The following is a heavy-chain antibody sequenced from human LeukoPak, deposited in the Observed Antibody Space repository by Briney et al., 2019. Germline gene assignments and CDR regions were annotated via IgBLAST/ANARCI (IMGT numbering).Heavy chain of an antibody. Sequence: SETLSLTCTVSGGSITSSYWTWIRQPPGKGLEWIGYIYYSGDVNYNPSLKSRATISLDTSKNQFSLNLRSVTAADTAVYYCARVVYGIDYWGQGTLVTVSS. J-gene: IGHJ4*02. CDR3: ARVVYGIDY. D-gene: IGHD4-17*01. CDR2: IYYSGDV. V-gene: IGHV4-59*01. CDR1: GGSITSSY.